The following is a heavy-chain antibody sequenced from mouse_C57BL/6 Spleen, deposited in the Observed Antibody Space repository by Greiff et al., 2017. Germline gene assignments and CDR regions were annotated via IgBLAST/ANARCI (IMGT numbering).Heavy chain of an antibody. CDR3: ARITTVVECAMDY. V-gene: IGHV1-82*01. D-gene: IGHD1-1*01. Sequence: QVQLQQSGPELVKPGASVKISCKASGYAFSSSWMNWVKQRPGKGLEWIGRIYPGDGDTNYNGKFKGKATLTADKSSSTAYMQLSSLTSEDSAVYFCARITTVVECAMDYWGQGTSVTVSS. CDR2: IYPGDGDT. J-gene: IGHJ4*01. CDR1: GYAFSSSW.